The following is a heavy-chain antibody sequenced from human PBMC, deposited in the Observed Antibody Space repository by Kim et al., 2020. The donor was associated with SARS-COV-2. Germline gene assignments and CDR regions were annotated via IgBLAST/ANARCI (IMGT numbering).Heavy chain of an antibody. D-gene: IGHD2-2*01. J-gene: IGHJ2*01. CDR2: INHSGST. CDR1: GGSFSGYY. V-gene: IGHV4-34*01. CDR3: ARGRGYCCSTSCHWMYWY. Sequence: SETLSLTCAVYGGSFSGYYWSWIRQPPGKGLEWIGEINHSGSTNYNPSLKSRVTISVDTSKNQFSLKLSSVTAADTAVYYCARGRGYCCSTSCHWMYWY.